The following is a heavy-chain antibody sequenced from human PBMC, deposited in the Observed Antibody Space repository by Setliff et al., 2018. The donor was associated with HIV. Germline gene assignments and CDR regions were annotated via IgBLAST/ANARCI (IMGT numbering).Heavy chain of an antibody. J-gene: IGHJ3*02. CDR2: IKEDGSEK. V-gene: IGHV3-7*03. CDR3: ARDQSKEQGLVSAFDI. CDR1: GLTFSSYW. D-gene: IGHD6-19*01. Sequence: GGSLRLSCAASGLTFSSYWMSWVRQAPGKGLEWMANIKEDGSEKYYVDSVKGRFTISRDNAENSLYLQMNSLTAEDTAVYYCARDQSKEQGLVSAFDIWGQGTMVTVSS.